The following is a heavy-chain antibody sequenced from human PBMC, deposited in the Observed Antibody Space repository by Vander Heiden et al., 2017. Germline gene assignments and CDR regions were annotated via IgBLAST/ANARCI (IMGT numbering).Heavy chain of an antibody. J-gene: IGHJ2*01. Sequence: EVQLLESGGGLVQPGGSLRLSCAASGFTFSSYAMSGVRQAPGKGLEWVSAISGRGGRTYYAESVKGRFTISRDNSKNTLYLQMNSLRAEDTAVYYCAKDPYYYDSSGYYDGGYFDLWGRGTLVTVSS. CDR2: ISGRGGRT. V-gene: IGHV3-23*01. CDR1: GFTFSSYA. CDR3: AKDPYYYDSSGYYDGGYFDL. D-gene: IGHD3-22*01.